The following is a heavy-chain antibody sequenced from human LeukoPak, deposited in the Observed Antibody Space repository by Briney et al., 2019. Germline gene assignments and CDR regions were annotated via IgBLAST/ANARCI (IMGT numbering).Heavy chain of an antibody. CDR3: ARALRGYSYGYSYYYYGTDV. V-gene: IGHV1-2*02. CDR2: INPNSGGT. CDR1: GYTFTGYY. J-gene: IGHJ6*02. Sequence: ASVKVSCKASGYTFTGYYMHWVRQAPGQGLEWMGWINPNSGGTNYAQKFQGRVTMTRDTSISTAYMELSRLRSDDTAVYYCARALRGYSYGYSYYYYGTDVWGQGTTVTVPS. D-gene: IGHD5-18*01.